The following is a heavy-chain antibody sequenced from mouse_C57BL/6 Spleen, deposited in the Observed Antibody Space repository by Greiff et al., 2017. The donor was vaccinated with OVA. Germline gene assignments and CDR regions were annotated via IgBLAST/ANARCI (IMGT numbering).Heavy chain of an antibody. V-gene: IGHV1-15*01. CDR3: TRNYGSSYYAMDY. Sequence: QVQLQQSGAELVRPGASVTLSCKASGYTFTDYEMHWVKQTPVHGLEWIGAIDPETGGTAYNQKFKGKAILTADKSSSTAYMELRSLTSEDSAVYHCTRNYGSSYYAMDYWGQGTSVTVSS. CDR1: GYTFTDYE. CDR2: IDPETGGT. J-gene: IGHJ4*01. D-gene: IGHD1-1*01.